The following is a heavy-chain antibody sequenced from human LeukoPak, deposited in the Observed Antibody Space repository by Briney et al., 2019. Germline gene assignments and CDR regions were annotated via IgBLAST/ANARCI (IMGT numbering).Heavy chain of an antibody. J-gene: IGHJ5*01. CDR2: IPYSGNNK. CDR3: VRGGEAGYSSDNWFDS. Sequence: PGGSLRLSSAASGYTCTNYNMYWVPQAPGKGLEWVATIPYSGNNKYYADSAKGRFTISRDNSKNTLYLQMDSLRVEDSAVYYCVRGGEAGYSSDNWFDSWGQGTLVTVSS. D-gene: IGHD4-11*01. CDR1: GYTCTNYN. V-gene: IGHV3-30-3*01.